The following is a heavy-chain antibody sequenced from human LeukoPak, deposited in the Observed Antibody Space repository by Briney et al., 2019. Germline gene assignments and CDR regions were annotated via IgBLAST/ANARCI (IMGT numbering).Heavy chain of an antibody. CDR2: IWSNGTNK. CDR1: GFIFRNYG. J-gene: IGHJ3*02. Sequence: GGSLRLSCAASGFIFRNYGMHWVRQTPGKGLEWVAVIWSNGTNKYYTDSVKGRFITSRDNSENTLSLQMNDLRVEDTAVYYCVKERAPFDAFDIWGQGTVVTVS. V-gene: IGHV3-33*06. CDR3: VKERAPFDAFDI.